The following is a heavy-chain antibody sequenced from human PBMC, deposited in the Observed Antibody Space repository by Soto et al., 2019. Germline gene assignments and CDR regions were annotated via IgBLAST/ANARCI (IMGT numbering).Heavy chain of an antibody. D-gene: IGHD3-9*01. J-gene: IGHJ4*02. CDR1: GYSFINYY. Sequence: ASVKVSCKASGYSFINYYMHWVRQAPGQGFEWMGRISPKSSGTNYAQKFQGRVSLTWDTSLNTAYMELSSLMSEDTAVYYCARPPGYISDWYYFDLWGQGTQVTVS. V-gene: IGHV1-2*02. CDR3: ARPPGYISDWYYFDL. CDR2: ISPKSSGT.